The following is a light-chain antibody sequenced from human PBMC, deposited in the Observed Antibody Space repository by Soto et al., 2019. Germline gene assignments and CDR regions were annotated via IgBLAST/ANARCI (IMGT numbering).Light chain of an antibody. CDR2: EVT. CDR1: SSDVGGYNY. J-gene: IGLJ2*01. Sequence: QSALTQPPSASGSPGQSVTISCTETSSDVGGYNYVSWYQQHPGKAPKLMIYEVTKRPSGVPDRFSGSKSGNTASLTVSGLPAEDAADYYCKSYAGSNKVVFGGGTKLTVL. CDR3: KSYAGSNKVV. V-gene: IGLV2-8*01.